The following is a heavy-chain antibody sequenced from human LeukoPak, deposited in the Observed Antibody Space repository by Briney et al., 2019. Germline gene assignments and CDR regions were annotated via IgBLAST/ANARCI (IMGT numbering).Heavy chain of an antibody. CDR2: TCHRSRWYY. V-gene: IGHV6-1*01. CDR1: GDSLSSNSAT. J-gene: IGHJ3*02. Sequence: SQTLSLTCAISGDSLSSNSATWDWLRQSPSRGLEWLGRTCHRSRWYYDYAVSVKSRITINPETSKNQFSLQLTSVIPEDTAVYYCAYTSSSMPDAFDIWGQGTMVIVSS. D-gene: IGHD6-13*01. CDR3: AYTSSSMPDAFDI.